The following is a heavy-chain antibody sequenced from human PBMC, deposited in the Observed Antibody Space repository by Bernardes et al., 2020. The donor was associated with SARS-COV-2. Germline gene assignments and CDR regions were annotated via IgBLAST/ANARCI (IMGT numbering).Heavy chain of an antibody. J-gene: IGHJ6*02. Sequence: ASVKVSCKASGYTFTGYYIHWVRQAPGQGLEWMGWINPNNGGTTYAQKFQGRVTMTRDTSISTAYMELSRLRSDDTAVYYCARGRMAVTGTHKYYYGMDVWGQGTTVTGSS. V-gene: IGHV1-2*02. CDR2: INPNNGGT. D-gene: IGHD6-19*01. CDR1: GYTFTGYY. CDR3: ARGRMAVTGTHKYYYGMDV.